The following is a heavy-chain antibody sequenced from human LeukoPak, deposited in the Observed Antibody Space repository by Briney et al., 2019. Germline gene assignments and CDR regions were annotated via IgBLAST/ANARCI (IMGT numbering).Heavy chain of an antibody. D-gene: IGHD5-18*01. V-gene: IGHV1-58*02. CDR1: GFTFTSSA. Sequence: SVKVSHKASGFTFTSSAMQWVRQARGQRLEWIGWIVVGSGNTNYAQQFQERVTITRDMSHSTAYMVLSRLRSEDPALYYCAAAGIQLWPSGDYWGQGTLVTVSS. CDR3: AAAGIQLWPSGDY. CDR2: IVVGSGNT. J-gene: IGHJ4*02.